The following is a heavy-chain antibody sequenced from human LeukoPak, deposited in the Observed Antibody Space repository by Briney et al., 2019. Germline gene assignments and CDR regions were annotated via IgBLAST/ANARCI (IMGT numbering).Heavy chain of an antibody. CDR2: IWYDGSNK. V-gene: IGHV3-33*06. D-gene: IGHD6-13*01. CDR3: AKDLKHSSSWYVRGFDY. Sequence: PGGSLRLSCAASGFTFSSYGMHWVRQAPGKGLEWVAVIWYDGSNKYYADSVKGRFTISRDNSKNTLYLQMNSLRAEDTAVYYCAKDLKHSSSWYVRGFDYWGQGTLVTVSS. CDR1: GFTFSSYG. J-gene: IGHJ4*02.